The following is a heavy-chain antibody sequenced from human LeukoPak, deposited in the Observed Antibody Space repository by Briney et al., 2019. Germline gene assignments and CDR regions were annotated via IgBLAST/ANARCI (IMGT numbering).Heavy chain of an antibody. Sequence: GGSLRLSCAASGFTFNSYWMHWVRQAPGKGLVWVSLFKTDGSTTRYADSVKRRFTISRDNAKNTLYLQMNSLRAEDTAVYYCARSTSQGFDYWGQGTPVIVSS. V-gene: IGHV3-74*01. J-gene: IGHJ4*02. CDR3: ARSTSQGFDY. CDR2: FKTDGSTT. CDR1: GFTFNSYW.